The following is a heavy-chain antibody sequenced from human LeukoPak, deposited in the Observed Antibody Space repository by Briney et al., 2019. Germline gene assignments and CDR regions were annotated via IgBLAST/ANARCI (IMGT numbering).Heavy chain of an antibody. V-gene: IGHV4-30-2*01. D-gene: IGHD3-22*01. J-gene: IGHJ3*02. CDR2: IYHSGST. CDR1: GGSISSGGYS. CDR3: ARGHETRDYYDSSGHDAAFDI. Sequence: PSQTLSLTCAVSGGSISSGGYSWSWIRQPPGKGLEWIGYIYHSGSTNYNPSLKSRVTISVDTSKNQFSLKLSSVTVADTAVYYCARGHETRDYYDSSGHDAAFDIWGQGTMVTVSS.